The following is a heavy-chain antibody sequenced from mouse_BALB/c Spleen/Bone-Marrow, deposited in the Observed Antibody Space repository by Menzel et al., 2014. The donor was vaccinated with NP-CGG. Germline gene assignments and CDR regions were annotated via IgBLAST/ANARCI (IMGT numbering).Heavy chain of an antibody. Sequence: EVKLQESGPELVKPGASVKMSCKASGYTFASYVMHWVKQKPGQGLEWIGYISPYNDGTKYNEKFKGKATLTSDKSSSTAYMELSSLTSEDSAVYYCARSLYGYDWYFDVWGAGTTVTVSS. CDR1: GYTFASYV. CDR2: ISPYNDGT. D-gene: IGHD2-2*01. J-gene: IGHJ1*01. CDR3: ARSLYGYDWYFDV. V-gene: IGHV1-14*01.